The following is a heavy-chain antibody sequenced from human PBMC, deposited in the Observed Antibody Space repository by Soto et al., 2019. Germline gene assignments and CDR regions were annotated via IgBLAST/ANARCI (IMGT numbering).Heavy chain of an antibody. J-gene: IGHJ6*04. CDR2: IYPGDSDT. Sequence: GDALKISCQFSGYSFASYFIFCVRQMPGKDLEWMGIIYPGDSDTRYIPSFQGQVTISADKYLGTAYLQWTSMKASDTALYYCARTRSFNLGLYHDGMEVWGKRNTVNVSS. CDR3: ARTRSFNLGLYHDGMEV. V-gene: IGHV5-51*01. CDR1: GYSFASYF. D-gene: IGHD6-6*01.